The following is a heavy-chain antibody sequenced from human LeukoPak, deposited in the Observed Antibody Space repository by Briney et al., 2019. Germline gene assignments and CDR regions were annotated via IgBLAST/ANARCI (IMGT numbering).Heavy chain of an antibody. J-gene: IGHJ3*02. D-gene: IGHD2-21*02. CDR1: GFTFRKYW. V-gene: IGHV3-74*01. CDR3: AKVVGTYCGGDCYSDAFDI. CDR2: INPDDGST. Sequence: GGSLRLSCAASGFTFRKYWLHWVRQAPGKGLVWVSRINPDDGSTSYADSVKGRFTISRDNAKNSLYLQMNSLRAEDTALYYCAKVVGTYCGGDCYSDAFDIWGQGTMVTVSS.